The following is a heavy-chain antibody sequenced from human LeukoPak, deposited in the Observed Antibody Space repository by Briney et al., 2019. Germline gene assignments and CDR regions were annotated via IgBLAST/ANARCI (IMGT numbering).Heavy chain of an antibody. J-gene: IGHJ4*02. CDR1: GFTFGDYA. D-gene: IGHD3-10*01. CDR2: IRSKAYGGTT. V-gene: IGHV3-49*04. CDR3: AREIFGSGSYPDY. Sequence: GGSLRLSCTTSGFTFGDYAMSWVRQAPGKGLEWVGFIRSKAYGGTTEYAASVKDRFTISRDDSKNIAYLQMNSLGGEDTAVYYCAREIFGSGSYPDYWGQGTLVTVSS.